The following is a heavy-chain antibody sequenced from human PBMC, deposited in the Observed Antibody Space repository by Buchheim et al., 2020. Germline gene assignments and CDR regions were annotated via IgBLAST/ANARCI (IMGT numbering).Heavy chain of an antibody. CDR1: GGSFSGYY. V-gene: IGHV4-34*01. J-gene: IGHJ6*02. Sequence: QVQLQQWGAGLLKPSETLSLTCAVYGGSFSGYYWSWIRQPPGKGLEWIGEINHSGSTNYNPSLKSRVTISVDTSKNQFSPKLSSVTAADTAVYYCARDSTSSSCPMDVWGQGTT. CDR3: ARDSTSSSCPMDV. D-gene: IGHD6-13*01. CDR2: INHSGST.